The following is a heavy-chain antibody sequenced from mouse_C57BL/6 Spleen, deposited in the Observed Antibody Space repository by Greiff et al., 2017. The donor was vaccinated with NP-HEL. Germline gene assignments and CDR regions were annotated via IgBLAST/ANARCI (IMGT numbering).Heavy chain of an antibody. Sequence: EVQLQQSGPELVKPGASVKISCKASGYTFTDYYMNWVKQSHGKSLEWIGDINPNNGGTSYNQKFKGKATLTVDKSSSTAYMELRSLTSEDSAVYYCAREGGGWLLRFAYWGQGTLVTVSA. J-gene: IGHJ3*01. D-gene: IGHD2-3*01. V-gene: IGHV1-26*01. CDR1: GYTFTDYY. CDR3: AREGGGWLLRFAY. CDR2: INPNNGGT.